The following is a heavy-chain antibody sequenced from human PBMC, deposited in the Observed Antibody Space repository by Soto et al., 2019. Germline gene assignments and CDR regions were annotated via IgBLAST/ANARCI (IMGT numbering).Heavy chain of an antibody. Sequence: PVDSLKISCKLSPYSFTTYCITWLRQMPGQARKSMGRIDPSDSYTHYSPSFQGHVTISTDRSISTGYLQWSSLKASDTAMYYCARLSCSPTSSYYGMGVWGQGTAVTVSS. J-gene: IGHJ6*02. CDR2: IDPSDSYT. V-gene: IGHV5-10-1*01. CDR3: ARLSCSPTSSYYGMGV. CDR1: PYSFTTYC. D-gene: IGHD2-15*01.